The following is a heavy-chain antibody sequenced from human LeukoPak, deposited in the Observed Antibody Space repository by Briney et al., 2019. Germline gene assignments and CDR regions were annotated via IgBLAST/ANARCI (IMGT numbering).Heavy chain of an antibody. CDR2: ISYDGSNK. V-gene: IGHV3-30*18. J-gene: IGHJ4*02. CDR3: AKEMDLYYDILTGWNPSGFDY. D-gene: IGHD3-9*01. Sequence: GGSLRLSCAASGFTFSSYGMHWVRQAPGKGLEWVAVISYDGSNKYYADSVKGRFTISRDNSKNTLYLQMNSLRAEDTAVYYCAKEMDLYYDILTGWNPSGFDYWGQGTLVTVSS. CDR1: GFTFSSYG.